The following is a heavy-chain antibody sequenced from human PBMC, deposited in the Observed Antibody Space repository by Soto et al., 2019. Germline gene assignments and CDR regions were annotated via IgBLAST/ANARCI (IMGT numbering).Heavy chain of an antibody. V-gene: IGHV1-69*01. CDR1: GGAFGSYA. J-gene: IGHJ4*02. Sequence: QVQLVQSGAEVKKPGSSVKVSCKASGGAFGSYAINWVRQAPGQGLEWMGGIIPMFDTTNYAQRFQGRVTFTADAYTSTAYLELTRLRSEDTAMYYCTRHRGYSSGYWGQDFWGQGTLVTVSS. CDR3: TRHRGYSSGYWGQDF. CDR2: IIPMFDTT. D-gene: IGHD5-12*01.